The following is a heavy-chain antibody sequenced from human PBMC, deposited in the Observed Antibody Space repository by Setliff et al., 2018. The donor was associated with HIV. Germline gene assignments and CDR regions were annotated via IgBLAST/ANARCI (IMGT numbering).Heavy chain of an antibody. Sequence: SVKVSCKASGGSFTSYGLSWVRQAPGQGFEWVGGTIPMFGVANYAQKFQGRVTINADKSTGSMYMHLSGLRSDDTAVYYCTEVVPVNPGYFNDWGQGTLVTVSS. CDR3: TEVVPVNPGYFND. J-gene: IGHJ1*01. D-gene: IGHD2-15*01. CDR2: TIPMFGVA. V-gene: IGHV1-69*10. CDR1: GGSFTSYG.